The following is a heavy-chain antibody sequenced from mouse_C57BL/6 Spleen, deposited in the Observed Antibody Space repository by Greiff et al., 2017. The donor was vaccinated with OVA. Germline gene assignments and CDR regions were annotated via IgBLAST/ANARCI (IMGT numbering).Heavy chain of an antibody. CDR2: IWGDGGT. D-gene: IGHD1-1*01. CDR1: GFSLTSYG. Sequence: VQGVESGPGLVAPSQSLSITCTVSGFSLTSYGVSWVRQPPGKGLEWLGVIWGDGGTTYHSALISRLTICTDNSTSKVYLKLNSLQTDDTAAYYCAKESHYYYGFDDWGQGTTLTVSS. CDR3: AKESHYYYGFDD. V-gene: IGHV2-3*01. J-gene: IGHJ2*01.